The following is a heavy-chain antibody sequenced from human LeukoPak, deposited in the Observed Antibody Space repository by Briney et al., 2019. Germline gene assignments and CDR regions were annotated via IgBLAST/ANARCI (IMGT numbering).Heavy chain of an antibody. D-gene: IGHD6-6*01. J-gene: IGHJ5*02. CDR2: MNPNSGNT. CDR1: GYTFTSSD. Sequence: ASVKVSCKASGYTFTSSDINWVRQATGQGLEWMGWMNPNSGNTGYAQKFQGRATFTRNTSISTAYMELSSLRSEDTAVYYCARFLLATRRGNWFDPWGQGTLVTVSS. V-gene: IGHV1-8*03. CDR3: ARFLLATRRGNWFDP.